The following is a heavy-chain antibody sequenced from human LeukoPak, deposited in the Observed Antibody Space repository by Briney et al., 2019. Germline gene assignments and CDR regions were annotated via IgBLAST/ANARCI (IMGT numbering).Heavy chain of an antibody. J-gene: IGHJ6*03. Sequence: GGSLRLSCAASGFAFISTSIHWVRQAPGKGLERLSYSSTGTGNIYYADSVKGRFTISRDNAKSSLYLQMSSLRAEDTAVYFCATTGNFYDMDVWDKGTTVSVSS. CDR2: SSTGTGNI. D-gene: IGHD1-1*01. V-gene: IGHV3-48*04. CDR1: GFAFISTS. CDR3: ATTGNFYDMDV.